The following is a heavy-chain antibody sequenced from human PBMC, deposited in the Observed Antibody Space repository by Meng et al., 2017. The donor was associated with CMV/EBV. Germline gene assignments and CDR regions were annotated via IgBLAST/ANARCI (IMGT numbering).Heavy chain of an antibody. CDR2: IYWDDDK. V-gene: IGHV2-5*02. D-gene: IGHD6-13*01. CDR1: GFSLSTSGVG. CDR3: AHRGRIAAAGTDWFDP. Sequence: QTTLKEAGPTLVKPPQTLPLTCTFSGFSLSTSGVGVGWIRQPPGKAREWLALIYWDDDKRYSPSLKSRLTITKDTSKNQVVLTMTNMDPVDTATYYCAHRGRIAAAGTDWFDPWGQGTLVTVSS. J-gene: IGHJ5*02.